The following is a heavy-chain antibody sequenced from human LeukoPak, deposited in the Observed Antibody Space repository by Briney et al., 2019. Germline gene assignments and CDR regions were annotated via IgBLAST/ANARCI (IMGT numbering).Heavy chain of an antibody. Sequence: GGSLRLSCAASGFTFSSYGMSWVRQAPGKGLEWVSAISGSGGSTYYADSVKGRFTISRDNSKNTLYLQMNSLRAEDTAVYYCAKAQGDWSNYFDYWGQGTLVTVSS. V-gene: IGHV3-23*01. CDR1: GFTFSSYG. CDR2: ISGSGGST. D-gene: IGHD3-9*01. CDR3: AKAQGDWSNYFDY. J-gene: IGHJ4*02.